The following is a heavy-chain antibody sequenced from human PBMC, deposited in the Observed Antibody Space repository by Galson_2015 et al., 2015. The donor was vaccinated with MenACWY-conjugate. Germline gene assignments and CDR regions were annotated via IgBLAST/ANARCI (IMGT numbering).Heavy chain of an antibody. CDR3: ARLGGNYRTTSHFDY. Sequence: SLRLSCAASGFTFSTYWMHWVRHAPGKGLVWVSRINSDGRSTSYADSEKGRFTISRDNAKNTLYLQMNSLRAEDTAVYYCARLGGNYRTTSHFDYWGQGTLVTVSS. CDR1: GFTFSTYW. CDR2: INSDGRST. V-gene: IGHV3-74*01. D-gene: IGHD1-26*01. J-gene: IGHJ4*02.